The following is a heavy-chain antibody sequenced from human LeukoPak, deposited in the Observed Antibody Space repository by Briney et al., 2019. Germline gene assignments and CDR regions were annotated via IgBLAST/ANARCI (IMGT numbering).Heavy chain of an antibody. CDR1: GGSISSYY. CDR2: IYYSGST. V-gene: IGHV4-59*08. J-gene: IGHJ6*04. Sequence: PSETLSLTCTVSGGSISSYYWSWIRQPPGKGLEWIGYIYYSGSTNYNPSLKSRVTISVDTSKNQFSPKLSSVTAADTAVYYCARSSWSPLVDVWGKGTTVAVSS. D-gene: IGHD2-8*01. CDR3: ARSSWSPLVDV.